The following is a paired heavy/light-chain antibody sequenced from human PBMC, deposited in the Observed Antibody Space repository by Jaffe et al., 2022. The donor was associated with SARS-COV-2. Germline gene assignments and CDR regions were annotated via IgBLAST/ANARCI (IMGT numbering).Heavy chain of an antibody. CDR1: GFTFSSYW. CDR2: INSDGTST. CDR3: AREYSSSSGRAFDI. Sequence: EVQLVESGGGLVQPGGSLRLSCAASGFTFSSYWMHWVRQAPGKGLVWVSRINSDGTSTSYADSVKGRFTISRDNAKNTLYLQMNSLRAEDTAVYYCAREYSSSSGRAFDIWGQGTMVTVSS. J-gene: IGHJ3*02. V-gene: IGHV3-74*01. D-gene: IGHD6-6*01.
Light chain of an antibody. CDR1: QNIDNY. J-gene: IGKJ1*01. CDR2: AAS. Sequence: DIQMTQSPSSLSASVGDRVTITCRASQNIDNYLNWYQQKPGKAPKLLIYAASSLRSGVPSRFSGSGSGTDFTLTISSLQPEDFATYYCQQSYSTPRTFGQGTKVELK. V-gene: IGKV1-39*01. CDR3: QQSYSTPRT.